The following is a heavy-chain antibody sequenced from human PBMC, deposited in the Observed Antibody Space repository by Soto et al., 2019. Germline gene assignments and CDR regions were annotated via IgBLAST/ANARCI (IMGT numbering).Heavy chain of an antibody. Sequence: SETLCLTCAFSGVSIKTYYGSWIRKPAGKGLEWIGRIYTTGSANHNPSLKSRVTMSVDTSKNQVSLKLTSVTAADAGVYYCARDDYYDSNNWFDPWGQGILVTVSS. CDR1: GVSIKTYY. CDR2: IYTTGSA. D-gene: IGHD3-9*01. V-gene: IGHV4-4*07. CDR3: ARDDYYDSNNWFDP. J-gene: IGHJ5*02.